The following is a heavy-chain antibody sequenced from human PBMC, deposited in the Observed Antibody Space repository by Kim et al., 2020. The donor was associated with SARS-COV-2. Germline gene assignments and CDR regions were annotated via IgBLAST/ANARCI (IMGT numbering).Heavy chain of an antibody. V-gene: IGHV1-69*13. Sequence: SVKVSCKASGGTFSSYAISWVRQAPGQGLEWMGGIIPIFGTANYAQKFQGRVTITADESTSTAYMELSSLRSEDTAVYYCASAPTYGSGSYYNSFLDDYYYYYGMDVWGQGTTVTVSS. CDR3: ASAPTYGSGSYYNSFLDDYYYYYGMDV. CDR1: GGTFSSYA. D-gene: IGHD3-10*01. CDR2: IIPIFGTA. J-gene: IGHJ6*02.